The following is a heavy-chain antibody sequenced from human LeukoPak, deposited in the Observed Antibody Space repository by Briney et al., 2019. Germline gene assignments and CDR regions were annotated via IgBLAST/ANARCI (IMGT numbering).Heavy chain of an antibody. V-gene: IGHV3-21*01. CDR3: ARDPYSGGYGDYYYYYMDV. CDR2: ISSSSSYI. Sequence: GGSLRLSCAASGFTFSSYSMNWVRQAPGKGLEWVSSISSSSSYIYYADSVKGRFTISRDNAKNSLYLQINSLRAEDTAVYYCARDPYSGGYGDYYYYYMDVWGKGTTVTISS. CDR1: GFTFSSYS. D-gene: IGHD1-26*01. J-gene: IGHJ6*03.